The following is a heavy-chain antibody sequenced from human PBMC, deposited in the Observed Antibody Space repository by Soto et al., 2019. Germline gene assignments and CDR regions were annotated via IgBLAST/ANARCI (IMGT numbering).Heavy chain of an antibody. V-gene: IGHV4-59*08. Sequence: SETLSLTCTVSGGSISSYYWSWIRQPPGKGLEWIGYIYYSGSTNYNPSLKSRVTISVDTSKNQFSLKLSSVTAADTAVYYCARFYGDNADDHYYYYYYYMDVWGKGTTVTVSS. J-gene: IGHJ6*03. CDR1: GGSISSYY. CDR2: IYYSGST. D-gene: IGHD4-17*01. CDR3: ARFYGDNADDHYYYYYYYMDV.